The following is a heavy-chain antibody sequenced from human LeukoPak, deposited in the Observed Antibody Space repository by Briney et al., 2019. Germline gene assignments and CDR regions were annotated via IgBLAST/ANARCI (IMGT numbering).Heavy chain of an antibody. CDR1: GVSISSGDYY. CDR2: TYYSGST. CDR3: ARPYYYDSRIDP. Sequence: PSETLSLTCTVSGVSISSGDYYWSWIRQPPGKGLEWIGYTYYSGSTYYNPSLKSRVTISVDTSKNQFSLKLSSVTAADTAVYYCARPYYYDSRIDPWGQGTRVTVSS. D-gene: IGHD3-22*01. V-gene: IGHV4-30-4*01. J-gene: IGHJ5*02.